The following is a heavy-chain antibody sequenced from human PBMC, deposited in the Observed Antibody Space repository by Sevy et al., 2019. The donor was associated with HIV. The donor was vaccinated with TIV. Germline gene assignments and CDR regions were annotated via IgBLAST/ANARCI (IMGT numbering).Heavy chain of an antibody. CDR1: GGSLSGYY. D-gene: IGHD1-26*01. J-gene: IGHJ4*02. CDR2: IMPSGIT. V-gene: IGHV4-34*01. CDR3: ARGQWEHPF. Sequence: QSQTLSLTCAVYGGSLSGYYWSWIRQPPGKGLEWIGEIMPSGITNYNPSLKSRVSISIDTSKNQFSLKVNSVTAADTAIYYCARGQWEHPFWGQGTQVTVSS.